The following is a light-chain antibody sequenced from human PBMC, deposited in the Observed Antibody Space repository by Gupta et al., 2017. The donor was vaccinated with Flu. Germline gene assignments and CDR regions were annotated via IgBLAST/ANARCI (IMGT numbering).Light chain of an antibody. CDR3: QQRDSTPRT. CDR2: AAS. J-gene: IGKJ1*01. V-gene: IGKV1-39*01. CDR1: QSISSY. Sequence: DSQMTHSPSSLSASVGDRVTIPCRASQSISSYVDWYQQKPGKAPKLLIYAASRLQSGVPSRFSGSGSGTDFTLTISRLQPEDFATYYCQQRDSTPRTFGRGTQVEIK.